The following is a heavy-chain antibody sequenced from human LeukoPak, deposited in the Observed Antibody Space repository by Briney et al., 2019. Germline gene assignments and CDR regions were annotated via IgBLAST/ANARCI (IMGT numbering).Heavy chain of an antibody. CDR2: MNPNSGNT. J-gene: IGHJ6*02. D-gene: IGHD6-13*01. CDR1: GYTFTSYD. Sequence: GASVKVSCKASGYTFTSYDINWVRQATGQGLEWMGWMNPNSGNTGYAQKFQGRVTMTRNTSISTAYMELSSLRSEDTAVYYCARPLAAAGDYGMDVWGQGTTVTVSS. V-gene: IGHV1-8*01. CDR3: ARPLAAAGDYGMDV.